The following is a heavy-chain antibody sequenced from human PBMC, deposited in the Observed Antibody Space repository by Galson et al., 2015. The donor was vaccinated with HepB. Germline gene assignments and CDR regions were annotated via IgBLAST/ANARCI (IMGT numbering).Heavy chain of an antibody. J-gene: IGHJ6*02. CDR3: ARAPRGSTYYDILTGYQVPTYYGMDV. CDR1: GFTFSSYS. V-gene: IGHV3-48*02. CDR2: ISSSSSTI. Sequence: SLRLSCAASGFTFSSYSMNWVRQAPGKGLEWVSYISSSSSTIYYADSVKGRFTISRDNAKNSLYLQMNSLRDEDTAVYYCARAPRGSTYYDILTGYQVPTYYGMDVWGQGTTVTVSS. D-gene: IGHD3-9*01.